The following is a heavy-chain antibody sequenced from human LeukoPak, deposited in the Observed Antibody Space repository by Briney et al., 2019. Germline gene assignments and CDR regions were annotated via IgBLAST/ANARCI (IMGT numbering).Heavy chain of an antibody. Sequence: GGSLRLSCAASGFTFSNYGMHWVRQAPGKGMEWVAFIRNDGNTKYYVDSVKGRFVISRDNSKNTLYFYMNSLRTEDSGVYYCAKDGVSSSVWAFDIWGQGTMVTVSS. CDR1: GFTFSNYG. CDR3: AKDGVSSSVWAFDI. J-gene: IGHJ3*02. V-gene: IGHV3-30*02. CDR2: IRNDGNTK. D-gene: IGHD3-10*01.